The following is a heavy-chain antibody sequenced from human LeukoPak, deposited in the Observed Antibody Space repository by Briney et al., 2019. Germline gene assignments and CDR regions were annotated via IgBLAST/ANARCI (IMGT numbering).Heavy chain of an antibody. J-gene: IGHJ4*02. CDR3: ARENMRDGGIAAAGTDY. Sequence: GGSLRLSCAASGFTFSNYWLTWVRQAPGKGLEWVANINQDGSEKYYVDSMRGRFTISRDNAKNSLYLQMSSLRADDTAVYYCARENMRDGGIAAAGTDYWGQGTLVTVSS. CDR1: GFTFSNYW. V-gene: IGHV3-7*01. CDR2: INQDGSEK. D-gene: IGHD6-13*01.